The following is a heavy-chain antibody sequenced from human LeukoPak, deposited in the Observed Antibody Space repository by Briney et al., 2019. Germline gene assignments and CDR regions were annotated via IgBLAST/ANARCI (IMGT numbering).Heavy chain of an antibody. D-gene: IGHD3-22*01. J-gene: IGHJ4*02. V-gene: IGHV3-23*01. CDR3: AKHRYYYDSSGNFDY. CDR2: INGGGGST. CDR1: RFTFISYA. Sequence: WWSLRLSCAPSRFTFISYALIWVRQPPAKELEWVSSINGGGGSTYPADSVKGRFTIYRDNSKNTLYLQMNSPRAEDTAVYYCAKHRYYYDSSGNFDYWGQGTLVTVSS.